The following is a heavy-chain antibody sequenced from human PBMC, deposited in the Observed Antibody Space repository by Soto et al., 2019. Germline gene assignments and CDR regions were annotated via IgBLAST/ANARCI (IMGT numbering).Heavy chain of an antibody. CDR1: GGTFSSYT. CDR3: ARCNGSGNSYYYYYMDV. Sequence: ASVKVSCKASGGTFSSYTISWVRQAPGQGLEWMGRIIPILGIANYAQKFQGRVTITADKSTSTAYMELSSLRSEDTAVYYCARCNGSGNSYYYYYMDVWGKGTTVTVSS. CDR2: IIPILGIA. D-gene: IGHD3-10*01. J-gene: IGHJ6*03. V-gene: IGHV1-69*02.